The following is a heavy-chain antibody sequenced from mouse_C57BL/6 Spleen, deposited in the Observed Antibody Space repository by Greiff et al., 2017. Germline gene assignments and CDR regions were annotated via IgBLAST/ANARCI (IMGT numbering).Heavy chain of an antibody. V-gene: IGHV1-26*01. J-gene: IGHJ2*01. CDR2: INPNNGGT. CDR3: AGGDLAQATDY. CDR1: GYTFTDYY. D-gene: IGHD3-2*02. Sequence: EVKLQQSGPELVKPGASVKISCKASGYTFTDYYMNWVKQSHGKSLEWIGDINPNNGGTSYNQKFKGKATLTVDKSSSTAYMELRSLTSEDSAVYYCAGGDLAQATDYWGQGTTLTVSS.